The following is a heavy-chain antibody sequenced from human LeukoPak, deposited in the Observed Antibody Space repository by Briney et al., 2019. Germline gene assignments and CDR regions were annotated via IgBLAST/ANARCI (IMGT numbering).Heavy chain of an antibody. CDR1: GFTFSSYW. Sequence: GGSLRLSCAASGFTFSSYWMSWVRQAPGKGLEWVANIKQDGSEKYYADSVKGRFTISRDNAKNSLYLQMNSLRAEDTALYYCASLYSGSYSSDYWGQGTLVTVSS. J-gene: IGHJ4*02. D-gene: IGHD1-26*01. V-gene: IGHV3-7*03. CDR3: ASLYSGSYSSDY. CDR2: IKQDGSEK.